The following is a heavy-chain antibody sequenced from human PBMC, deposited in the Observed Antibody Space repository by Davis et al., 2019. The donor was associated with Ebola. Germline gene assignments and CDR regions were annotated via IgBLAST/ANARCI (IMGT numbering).Heavy chain of an antibody. Sequence: ASVTVSCKTSGYTFTSHGISWLRQAPGQGPEWMGWISSYNGDTKYTQKFQGRVTLTTDTSTSTAYMEVGGLRSDDTAVYYCARAQFPTTSDHWGQGTLVTVSS. D-gene: IGHD1-1*01. CDR1: GYTFTSHG. J-gene: IGHJ4*02. CDR3: ARAQFPTTSDH. V-gene: IGHV1-18*04. CDR2: ISSYNGDT.